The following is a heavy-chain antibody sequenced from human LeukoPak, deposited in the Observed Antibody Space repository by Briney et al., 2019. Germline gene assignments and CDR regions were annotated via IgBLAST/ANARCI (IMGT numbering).Heavy chain of an antibody. V-gene: IGHV3-30*04. J-gene: IGHJ6*03. CDR1: GFTFSNYA. D-gene: IGHD6-6*01. CDR2: ISYDGSIK. CDR3: ARDGAARPLPYYYYYYMDV. Sequence: GGSLRLSCAASGFTFSNYAMHWVRQAPGKGLEWVAVISYDGSIKYYADSVKGRFTISRDNSKNTLYLQMNSLRAEDTAVYYCARDGAARPLPYYYYYYMDVWGKGTTVTVSS.